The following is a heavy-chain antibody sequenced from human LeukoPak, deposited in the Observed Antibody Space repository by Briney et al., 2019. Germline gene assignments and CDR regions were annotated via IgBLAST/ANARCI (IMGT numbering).Heavy chain of an antibody. CDR2: INHSGST. Sequence: SETLSLTCAVYGGSFSGYCWSWIRQPPGKGLEWIGEINHSGSTNYNPSLKSRVTISVDTSKNQFSLKLSSVTAADTAVYYCARGVGPFDPWGQGTLVTVSS. D-gene: IGHD1-26*01. CDR1: GGSFSGYC. J-gene: IGHJ5*02. V-gene: IGHV4-34*01. CDR3: ARGVGPFDP.